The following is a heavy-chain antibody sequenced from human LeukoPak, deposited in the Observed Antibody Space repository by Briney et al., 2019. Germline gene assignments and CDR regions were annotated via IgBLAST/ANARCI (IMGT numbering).Heavy chain of an antibody. Sequence: ASVKVSCKASGYTFTSYGISWVRQAPGQGLEWMGWINTNTGNPTYAQGFTGRFVFSLDTSVSTAYLQISSLKAEDTAVYYCARRHTSSNGWYSDLWGQGTLVTVSS. D-gene: IGHD6-19*01. V-gene: IGHV7-4-1*02. CDR3: ARRHTSSNGWYSDL. CDR2: INTNTGNP. J-gene: IGHJ5*02. CDR1: GYTFTSYG.